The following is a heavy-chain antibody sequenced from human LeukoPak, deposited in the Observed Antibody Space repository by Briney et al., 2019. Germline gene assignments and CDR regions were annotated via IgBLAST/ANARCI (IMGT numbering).Heavy chain of an antibody. D-gene: IGHD5-12*01. J-gene: IGHJ5*02. V-gene: IGHV1-69*05. Sequence: ASVKVSCKASGGTFSSYAISWVRQAPGQGLEWMGRIIPIFGTANYAQKFQGRVTITTDESTSTAYMEPSSLRSEDTAVYYCARDRGEVGYSGCELESSWFDPWGQGTLVTVSS. CDR2: IIPIFGTA. CDR1: GGTFSSYA. CDR3: ARDRGEVGYSGCELESSWFDP.